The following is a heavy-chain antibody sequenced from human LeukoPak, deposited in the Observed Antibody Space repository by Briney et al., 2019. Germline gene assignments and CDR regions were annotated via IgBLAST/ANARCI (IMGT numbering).Heavy chain of an antibody. J-gene: IGHJ6*03. CDR3: GRVYCSTTSCYDYYDYYMDV. CDR2: TNWDGAST. D-gene: IGHD2-2*01. V-gene: IGHV3-20*04. CDR1: GFRFDGYG. Sequence: GGSLRLSCAASGFRFDGYGMSWVRHVPGKGLEWVSGTNWDGASTGYADSVKGRFTISRDNVKNFVYLQMNSLRVEDTALYFCGRVYCSTTSCYDYYDYYMDVWGKGTTVTVSS.